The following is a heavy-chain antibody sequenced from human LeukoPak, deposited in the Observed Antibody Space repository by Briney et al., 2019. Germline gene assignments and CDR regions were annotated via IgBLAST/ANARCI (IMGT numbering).Heavy chain of an antibody. CDR2: ASYSGRT. CDR3: ARHERGAENLDY. CDR1: GASISNYY. V-gene: IGHV4-59*08. D-gene: IGHD1-1*01. Sequence: SETLSLTCTVSGASISNYYWSWIRQPPGKGLECIGYASYSGRTNHNPSLKSRATISAATSKNQFSLKLTSVTAADTAVYYCARHERGAENLDYWGQGTLVTVSS. J-gene: IGHJ4*02.